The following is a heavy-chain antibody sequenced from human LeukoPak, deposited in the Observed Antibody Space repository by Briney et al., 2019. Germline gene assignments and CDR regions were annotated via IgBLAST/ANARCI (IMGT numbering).Heavy chain of an antibody. CDR1: GGSISSYY. D-gene: IGHD2-15*01. J-gene: IGHJ3*02. CDR3: ARGSWALRRAFDI. V-gene: IGHV4-59*01. CDR2: IYYSGST. Sequence: SETLSLTCTVSGGSISSYYWSWIRQPPGKGLEWIGYIYYSGSTNYNPSLKSRVTISVDTSKNQFSLKLSSVTAADTAVYYCARGSWALRRAFDIWGQGTMVTVSS.